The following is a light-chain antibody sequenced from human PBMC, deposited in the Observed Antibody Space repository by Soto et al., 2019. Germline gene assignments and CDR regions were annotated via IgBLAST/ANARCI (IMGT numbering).Light chain of an antibody. J-gene: IGKJ2*01. CDR1: QTINNW. CDR3: QQYNSYPYT. V-gene: IGKV1-5*03. CDR2: KAS. Sequence: DIQMTQSPSTLSASVGDRVTITCRASQTINNWLAWYQQKPGKAPKLLIYKASTLESGVPPRFSGSGSGTEFTLTISSLQPDDFATYSCQQYNSYPYTFGRGTKLEIK.